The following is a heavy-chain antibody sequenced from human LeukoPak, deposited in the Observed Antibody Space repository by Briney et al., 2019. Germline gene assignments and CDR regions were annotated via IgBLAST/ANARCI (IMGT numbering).Heavy chain of an antibody. D-gene: IGHD3-10*01. CDR2: MNPNSGNT. CDR3: ARGLPSMVRGAGRAFDI. V-gene: IGHV1-8*01. Sequence: GASVKVSCKASGYTFTSYDINWVRQATGQGLEWMGWMNPNSGNTGYAQKFQGRVTMTRNTSISTAYMELSSPRSEDTAVYYCARGLPSMVRGAGRAFDIWGQGTMVTVSS. CDR1: GYTFTSYD. J-gene: IGHJ3*02.